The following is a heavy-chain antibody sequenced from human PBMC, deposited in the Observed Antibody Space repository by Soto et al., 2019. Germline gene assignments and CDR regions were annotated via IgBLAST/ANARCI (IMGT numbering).Heavy chain of an antibody. CDR2: ISYDGSNK. D-gene: IGHD5-18*01. CDR3: ARDSAMGHDY. CDR1: GFTFSSYA. V-gene: IGHV3-30-3*01. Sequence: QVQLVESGGGVVQPGRSLRLSCAASGFTFSSYAMRWVRQAPGKGLEWVAVISYDGSNKYYADSVKGRFTISRDNSKNTLYLQMNSLSAEDTAVYYCARDSAMGHDYWCQGTLVTVSS. J-gene: IGHJ4*02.